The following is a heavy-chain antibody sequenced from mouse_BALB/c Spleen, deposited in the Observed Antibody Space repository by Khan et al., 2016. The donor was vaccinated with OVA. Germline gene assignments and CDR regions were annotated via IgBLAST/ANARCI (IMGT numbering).Heavy chain of an antibody. J-gene: IGHJ4*01. CDR3: ARRTTGDALDY. Sequence: VQLQESGAELARPGASVKMSCKASGYSFTSHTMHWVKQRPGQGLEWIGYINPRSGYTNYNQKFNDKATLTADKSSSTAYMQLSSLTSEDSAVYYCARRTTGDALDYWGQGTSVTVSS. CDR2: INPRSGYT. D-gene: IGHD2-14*01. CDR1: GYSFTSHT. V-gene: IGHV1-4*01.